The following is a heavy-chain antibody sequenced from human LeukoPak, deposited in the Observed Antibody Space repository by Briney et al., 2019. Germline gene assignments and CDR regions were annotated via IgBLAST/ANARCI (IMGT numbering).Heavy chain of an antibody. CDR1: GGSISSYY. CDR3: ARSGSQYYYGVDV. Sequence: SETLSLTCTVSGGSISSYYWSWIRQPPGKGLEWIGHIYYSGDTKYNPSLKSRVTISMDTSKNQFSLKLSSVTAADTAVYFCARSGSQYYYGVDVWGQGTTVTVSS. J-gene: IGHJ6*02. D-gene: IGHD1-26*01. CDR2: IYYSGDT. V-gene: IGHV4-59*01.